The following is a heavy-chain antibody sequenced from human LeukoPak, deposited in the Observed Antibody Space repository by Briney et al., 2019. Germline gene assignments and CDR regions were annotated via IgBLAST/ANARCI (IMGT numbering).Heavy chain of an antibody. CDR2: LDLTGKN. CDR3: ARSKFSFGATKFDT. Sequence: SETLSLTCSVSGVSIGSYYWNWIRQPPGKGLEWIGYLDLTGKNKYHSFFESRVTISGDISKNQFSLRLTSVTAADTAVYFCARSKFSFGATKFDTWGQGTLVSVSS. V-gene: IGHV4-4*08. D-gene: IGHD3-3*01. CDR1: GVSIGSYY. J-gene: IGHJ5*02.